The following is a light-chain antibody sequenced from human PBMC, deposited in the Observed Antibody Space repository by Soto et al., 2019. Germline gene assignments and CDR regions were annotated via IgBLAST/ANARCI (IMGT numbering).Light chain of an antibody. CDR3: QQSYKTPHT. J-gene: IGKJ2*01. CDR1: QSVSSN. CDR2: GAS. V-gene: IGKV3-15*01. Sequence: EIVMTQSPATLSVSPGERATLSCRASQSVSSNLAWYQQKHGQAPRLLIYGASTRATGIPAKFSGSGSGTNFTLTISSLQPEDFATYYCQQSYKTPHTFGQGTKLE.